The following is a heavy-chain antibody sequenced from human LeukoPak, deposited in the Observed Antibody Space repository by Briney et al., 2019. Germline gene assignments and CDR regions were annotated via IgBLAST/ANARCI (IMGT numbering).Heavy chain of an antibody. D-gene: IGHD5-18*01. J-gene: IGHJ4*02. Sequence: GGSLRLSCAASGFTFSSYSMNWVRQAPGKGLEWVSSISSSSYIYYADSVKGRFTISRDNAKNSLSLQMNSLRAEDTAVYYCARTPSGYSYGQSIDYWGQGTLVTVSS. CDR1: GFTFSSYS. V-gene: IGHV3-21*01. CDR2: ISSSSYI. CDR3: ARTPSGYSYGQSIDY.